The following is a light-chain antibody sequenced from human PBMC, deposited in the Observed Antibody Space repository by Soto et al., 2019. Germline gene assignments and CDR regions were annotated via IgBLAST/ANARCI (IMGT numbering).Light chain of an antibody. CDR2: ASS. J-gene: IGKJ5*01. Sequence: DIQLTQSPSFLSASVGYRVTITCRASQGISSSLAWYQQKPGKAPKLLIYASSTLQSGVPSRFSGSGSGTEFTLTISSLQPEDFASYYCQQLNTYPHFGQGTRLEI. CDR3: QQLNTYPH. CDR1: QGISSS. V-gene: IGKV1-9*01.